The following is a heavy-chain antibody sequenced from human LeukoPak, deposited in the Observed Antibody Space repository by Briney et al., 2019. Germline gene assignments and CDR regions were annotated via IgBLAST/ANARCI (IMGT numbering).Heavy chain of an antibody. D-gene: IGHD3-22*01. J-gene: IGHJ4*02. CDR3: ARDAIVVVTDYFDY. CDR1: GGSFSGYY. CDR2: INHSGST. V-gene: IGHV4-34*01. Sequence: SETLSLTCAVYGGSFSGYYWSWIRQPPGKGLEWIGEINHSGSTNYNPSLKSRVTISVDTSKNQFSLKLSSVTAADTAVYYCARDAIVVVTDYFDYWGQGTLVTVSS.